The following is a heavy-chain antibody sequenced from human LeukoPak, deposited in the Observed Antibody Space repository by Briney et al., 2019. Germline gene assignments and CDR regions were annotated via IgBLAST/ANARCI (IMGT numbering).Heavy chain of an antibody. J-gene: IGHJ4*02. CDR3: ARTGGSYPYYFEY. CDR2: ISNSGSTI. CDR1: GFTFSSYS. D-gene: IGHD1-26*01. V-gene: IGHV3-48*04. Sequence: QAGGSLRLSCAASGFTFSSYSMNWVRQAPGKGLEWVSYISNSGSTIYYADSVKGRFTLSRDNAKNSLYLQMNSLRAEDTAVYYCARTGGSYPYYFEYWGQGTLVTVSS.